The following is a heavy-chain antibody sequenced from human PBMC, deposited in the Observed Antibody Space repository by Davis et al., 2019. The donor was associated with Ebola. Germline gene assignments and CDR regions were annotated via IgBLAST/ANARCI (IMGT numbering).Heavy chain of an antibody. V-gene: IGHV3-21*04. CDR3: ARSSSDWLFPFDY. Sequence: AASVKISCAASGFTFSSYSMNWVRQAPGKRLEWVSSISSSSSYIYYADSVKGRFTISRDNSKNTLYLQMNSLRAEDTAVYYCARSSSDWLFPFDYWGQGTLVTVSS. D-gene: IGHD3-9*01. J-gene: IGHJ4*02. CDR1: GFTFSSYS. CDR2: ISSSSSYI.